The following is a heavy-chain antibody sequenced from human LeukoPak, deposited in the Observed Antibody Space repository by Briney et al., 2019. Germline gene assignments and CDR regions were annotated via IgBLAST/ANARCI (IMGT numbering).Heavy chain of an antibody. D-gene: IGHD6-6*01. J-gene: IGHJ5*02. V-gene: IGHV3-64*01. CDR1: GFIFSSYA. Sequence: GGSLRLSCAASGFIFSSYAMHWVRQAPGKGLEYVSAISSNGGSTYYANSVKGRFTISRDNSKNTLYLQMGSLRAEGMAVYYCARAVRIAAREDWFDPWGQGTLVTVSS. CDR3: ARAVRIAAREDWFDP. CDR2: ISSNGGST.